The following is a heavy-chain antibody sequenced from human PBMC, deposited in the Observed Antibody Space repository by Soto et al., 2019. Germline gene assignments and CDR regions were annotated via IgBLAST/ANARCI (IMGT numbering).Heavy chain of an antibody. Sequence: VASVKVSCKASGYTFTGYYMHWVRQAPGQGLEWMGWINPNSGGTNYAQKFQGWVTMTRDTSISTAYMELSRLRSDDTAVYYCARGSYSNFPKTLQTAVIMPWFDPWGQGTLVTVSS. J-gene: IGHJ5*02. V-gene: IGHV1-2*04. CDR1: GYTFTGYY. CDR3: ARGSYSNFPKTLQTAVIMPWFDP. D-gene: IGHD4-4*01. CDR2: INPNSGGT.